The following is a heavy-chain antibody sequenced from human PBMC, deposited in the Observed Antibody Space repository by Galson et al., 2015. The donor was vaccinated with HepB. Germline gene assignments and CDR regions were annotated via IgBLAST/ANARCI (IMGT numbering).Heavy chain of an antibody. CDR1: GGTFSSYA. V-gene: IGHV1-69*13. CDR2: IIPIFGTA. Sequence: SVKVSCKASGGTFSSYAISWVRQAPGQGLEWMGGIIPIFGTANYAQKFQGRVTITADESTSTAYMELSRLRSEDTAVYYCARGKVGATTMGAFDIWGQGTMVTVSS. D-gene: IGHD1-26*01. J-gene: IGHJ3*02. CDR3: ARGKVGATTMGAFDI.